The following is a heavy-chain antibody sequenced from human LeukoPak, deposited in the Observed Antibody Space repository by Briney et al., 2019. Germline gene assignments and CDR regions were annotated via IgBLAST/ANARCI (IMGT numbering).Heavy chain of an antibody. Sequence: PGGSLRLSCAASGFTFSSYSMNWVRQAPGKGLEWVSYISSSSSTIYYADSVKGRFTISRDNAKNSPYLQMNSLRAEDTAVYYCARDLDLNFDYWGQGTLVTVSS. CDR1: GFTFSSYS. CDR3: ARDLDLNFDY. CDR2: ISSSSSTI. J-gene: IGHJ4*02. V-gene: IGHV3-48*04.